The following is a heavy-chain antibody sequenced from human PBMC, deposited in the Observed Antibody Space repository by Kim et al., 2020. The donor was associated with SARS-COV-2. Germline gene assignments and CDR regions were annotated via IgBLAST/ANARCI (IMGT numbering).Heavy chain of an antibody. CDR3: TSSPPYNFWSGYLDY. CDR2: ISSSGTTI. D-gene: IGHD3-3*01. CDR1: GFTFSSYE. V-gene: IGHV3-48*03. J-gene: IGHJ4*02. Sequence: GGSLRLSCAASGFTFSSYEMNWVRRAPGEGLEWVSYISSSGTTIYYADSVKGRFTISRDNAKNSLYLQMNSLRAEDTAVYYCTSSPPYNFWSGYLDYWGQETLVTVSS.